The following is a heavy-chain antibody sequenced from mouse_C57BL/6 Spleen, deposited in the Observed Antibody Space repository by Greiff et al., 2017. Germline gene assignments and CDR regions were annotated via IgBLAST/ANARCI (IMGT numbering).Heavy chain of an antibody. J-gene: IGHJ4*01. CDR3: TREMKHFDAMDY. CDR1: GFTFSSYA. CDR2: ISSGGDYI. V-gene: IGHV5-9-1*02. Sequence: EVKLVESGEGLVKPGGSLKLSCAASGFTFSSYAMSWVRQTPKKRLEWVAYISSGGDYIYYADTLKGRFTISRDNACNTLYLQMSSLKSEDTAMYYGTREMKHFDAMDYGGKEPQSPSPQ.